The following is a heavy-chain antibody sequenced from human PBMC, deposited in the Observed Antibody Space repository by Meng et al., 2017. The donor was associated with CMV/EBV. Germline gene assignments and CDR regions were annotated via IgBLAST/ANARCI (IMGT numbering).Heavy chain of an antibody. CDR1: GFTFSDYY. J-gene: IGHJ6*02. V-gene: IGHV3-11*04. CDR3: ARDYYDSSGYWGRYYGMDV. Sequence: GESLKISCAASGFTFSDYYMSWIRQAPGKGLEWGSYISSSGSTIYYADSVKGRFTISRDNAKNSLYLQMNSLRAEDTAVYYCARDYYDSSGYWGRYYGMDVWGQGTTVTVSS. CDR2: ISSSGSTI. D-gene: IGHD3-22*01.